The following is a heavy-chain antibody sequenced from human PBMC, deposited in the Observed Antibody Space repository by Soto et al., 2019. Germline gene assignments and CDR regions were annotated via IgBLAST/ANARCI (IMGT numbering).Heavy chain of an antibody. J-gene: IGHJ6*02. V-gene: IGHV3-23*01. CDR3: ARDRSTDFGLDV. Sequence: EVLLLESGGDSVQPGGSLRLSWIGSGFTFSDYVMSWVRQVPGKGLEWVSSISDGGERTDYRDSVRGRFTISRDNARFTLHLQMNSLRVDDTATYFCARDRSTDFGLDVWGQGTTVTVSS. CDR2: ISDGGERT. D-gene: IGHD3-3*01. CDR1: GFTFSDYV.